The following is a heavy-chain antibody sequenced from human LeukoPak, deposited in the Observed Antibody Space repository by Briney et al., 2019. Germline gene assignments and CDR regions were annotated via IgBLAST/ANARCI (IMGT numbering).Heavy chain of an antibody. J-gene: IGHJ4*02. CDR3: AKDHYYDSSGYYYRCGFDY. Sequence: GGSLRLSCAASGFTFSSYGMSWVRQAPGKGLEWVSAISGSGGSTYYADSVKGRFTISRDNSKNTLYLQMNSLRAEDTAVYYCAKDHYYDSSGYYYRCGFDYWGQGTLVTVSS. D-gene: IGHD3-22*01. V-gene: IGHV3-23*01. CDR2: ISGSGGST. CDR1: GFTFSSYG.